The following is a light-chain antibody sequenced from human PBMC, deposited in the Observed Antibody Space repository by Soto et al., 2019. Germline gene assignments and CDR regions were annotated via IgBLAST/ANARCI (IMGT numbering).Light chain of an antibody. CDR2: GSS. J-gene: IGKJ1*01. CDR1: QSVASSY. V-gene: IGKV3-20*01. Sequence: EIVLTQSPGTLSLSPGERATLSCRASQSVASSYLAWYQQKPGQAPRLLISGSSNRATGIPDRFSGSGSGTDFTLTISRLEPEDFAVFYRQLYTAFGQGTKVDIK. CDR3: QLYTA.